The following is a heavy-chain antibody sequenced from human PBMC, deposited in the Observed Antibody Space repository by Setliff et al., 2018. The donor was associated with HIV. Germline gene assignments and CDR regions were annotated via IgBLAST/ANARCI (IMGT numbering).Heavy chain of an antibody. CDR1: GDSVPSKSAA. J-gene: IGHJ6*03. CDR2: TYYRSKWNS. CDR3: ARGGDWDDNYYMDV. Sequence: SQTLSLTCAISGDSVPSKSAAWNWLRQSPSRGLEWLGRTYYRSKWNSDYAPSVKSRVTINPDTSKNKFSLQLNSVTPEDTAVYCCARGGDWDDNYYMDVWGKGTTVTVSS. V-gene: IGHV6-1*01. D-gene: IGHD1-1*01.